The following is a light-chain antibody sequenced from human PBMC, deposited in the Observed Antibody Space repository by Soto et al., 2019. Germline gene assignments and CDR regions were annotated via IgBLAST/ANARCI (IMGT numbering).Light chain of an antibody. CDR1: QSVSSN. Sequence: EIVMTQSPATLSVSPGERDTLSCRASQSVSSNLAWYQQKPGQAPRLLIYGASTRATGIPARFSGSGSGTEFTLTISSLQSADFAVYYCQQYNNWPPGITFGPGTKVDIK. CDR2: GAS. V-gene: IGKV3-15*01. CDR3: QQYNNWPPGIT. J-gene: IGKJ3*01.